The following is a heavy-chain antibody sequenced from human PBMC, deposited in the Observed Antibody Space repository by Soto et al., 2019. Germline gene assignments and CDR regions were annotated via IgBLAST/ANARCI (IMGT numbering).Heavy chain of an antibody. D-gene: IGHD2-15*01. CDR1: GFTFSNAW. V-gene: IGHV3-15*01. J-gene: IGHJ4*02. Sequence: GGSLRLSCAASGFTFSNAWMSWVRQAPGKGLEWVGRIKSKTDGGTTDYAAPVKGRITISRDDSKNTLYLQMNSMKTEDTAVYYCTTMYKLGDCSGCSCCSPDYWGQGPLVTVSS. CDR3: TTMYKLGDCSGCSCCSPDY. CDR2: IKSKTDGGTT.